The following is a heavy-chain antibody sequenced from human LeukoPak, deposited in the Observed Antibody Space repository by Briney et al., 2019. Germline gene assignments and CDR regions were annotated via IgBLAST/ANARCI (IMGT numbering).Heavy chain of an antibody. CDR2: ISSSSYI. CDR1: GFTFSSYS. J-gene: IGHJ6*02. CDR3: ARTCTWAGIAASDGLDV. D-gene: IGHD6-13*01. Sequence: PGGSLRLSCAASGFTFSSYSMNWLRQAPGKGPVWVSSISSSSYIYYADSVKGRFTISRDNAKNSLYLQMNSLRAEDTAVYYCARTCTWAGIAASDGLDVWGQGTTVTVSS. V-gene: IGHV3-21*01.